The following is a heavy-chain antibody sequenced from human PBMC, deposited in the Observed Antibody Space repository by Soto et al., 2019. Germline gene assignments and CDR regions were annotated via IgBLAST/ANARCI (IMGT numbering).Heavy chain of an antibody. CDR1: GLPFSGYA. Sequence: EVQLLDSGGGLVRPGGSRKLPWAASGLPFSGYALPWVAQAPGRGLEGAPPFSGGGDATFYADSVKGRFTISRDNSKNTLYLQMNTLRAEDTAVYYCARKVSGSTGRPDLWYFDLWGRGTLVTVSS. CDR3: ARKVSGSTGRPDLWYFDL. J-gene: IGHJ2*01. D-gene: IGHD3-10*01. CDR2: FSGGGDAT. V-gene: IGHV3-23*01.